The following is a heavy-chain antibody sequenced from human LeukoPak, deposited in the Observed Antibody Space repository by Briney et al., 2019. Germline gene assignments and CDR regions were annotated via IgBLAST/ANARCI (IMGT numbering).Heavy chain of an antibody. Sequence: GGSLRLSCAASGFTFRDYTMYWVRQSPGKGLQWVSYVSFGSSYISYADSLKGRFTISRDDAKSSVYLEMTSLRAEDTAVYYCARASTEYSVTDGFDTWGPGTLVTVSS. CDR2: VSFGSSYI. CDR1: GFTFRDYT. CDR3: ARASTEYSVTDGFDT. J-gene: IGHJ5*02. V-gene: IGHV3-21*01. D-gene: IGHD6-6*01.